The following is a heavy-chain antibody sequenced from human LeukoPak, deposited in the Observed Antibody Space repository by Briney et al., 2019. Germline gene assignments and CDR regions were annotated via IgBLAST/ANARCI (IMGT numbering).Heavy chain of an antibody. Sequence: SETLSPTCTVSGGSISSSSYYWGWIRQPPGKGLEWIGSIYYSGSTYYNPSLKSRVTISVDTSKNQFSLKLSSVTAADTAVYYCAREIIPDAFDIWGQGTMVTVSS. D-gene: IGHD2-21*01. CDR2: IYYSGST. CDR1: GGSISSSSYY. J-gene: IGHJ3*02. CDR3: AREIIPDAFDI. V-gene: IGHV4-39*01.